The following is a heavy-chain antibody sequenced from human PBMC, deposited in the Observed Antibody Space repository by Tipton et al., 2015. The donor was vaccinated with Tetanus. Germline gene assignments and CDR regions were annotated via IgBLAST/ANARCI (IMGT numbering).Heavy chain of an antibody. CDR1: GFTFSNSG. D-gene: IGHD6-13*01. CDR3: RYSISWSAFDY. CDR2: ISYDGNYQ. J-gene: IGHJ4*02. V-gene: IGHV3-30*03. Sequence: QVQLVQSGGGVVQPGRSLRLSCAASGFTFSNSGMHWVRQAPGKGLEWVAIISYDGNYQSYAESVKGRFTISRDNSKSTLFLQMSGLRAEESAVYYCRYSISWSAFDYRGQGSLVTVSS.